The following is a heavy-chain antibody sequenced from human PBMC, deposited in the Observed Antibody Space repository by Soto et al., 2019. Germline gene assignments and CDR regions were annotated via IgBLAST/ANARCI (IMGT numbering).Heavy chain of an antibody. J-gene: IGHJ4*02. CDR3: ARPRSRYDSSGYYYSY. CDR1: GGTFSSYA. V-gene: IGHV1-69*01. CDR2: IIPIFGTA. Sequence: QVQLVQSGAEVKKPGSSVKVSCKASGGTFSSYAISWVRQAPGHGLEWMGGIIPIFGTANYAQKFQGRVTITADESTSTAYMELSSLISEDTAVYYCARPRSRYDSSGYYYSYWGQGTLVTVSS. D-gene: IGHD3-22*01.